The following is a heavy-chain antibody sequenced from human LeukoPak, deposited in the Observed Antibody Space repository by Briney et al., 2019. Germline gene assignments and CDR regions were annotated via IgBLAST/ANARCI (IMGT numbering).Heavy chain of an antibody. Sequence: ASVKVSRKASGYTFTSYGISWVRQAPGQGLEWMGWISAYNGNTNYAQKLQGRVTMTTDTSTSTAYMELRSLRSDDTAVYYCAKAMVRGVKNYYYYMDVWGKGTTVTISS. CDR3: AKAMVRGVKNYYYYMDV. V-gene: IGHV1-18*01. D-gene: IGHD3-10*01. CDR2: ISAYNGNT. J-gene: IGHJ6*03. CDR1: GYTFTSYG.